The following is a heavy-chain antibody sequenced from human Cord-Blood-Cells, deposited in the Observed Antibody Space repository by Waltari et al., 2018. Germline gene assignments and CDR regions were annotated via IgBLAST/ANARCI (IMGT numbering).Heavy chain of an antibody. J-gene: IGHJ4*02. D-gene: IGHD3-10*01. V-gene: IGHV4-34*01. CDR2: INHSGST. Sequence: QVQLQQWGTGLLKPSETLSLTCAVYGGSFSGYYWSCIRQPPGKGLEWIGEINHSGSTNYNPSLKSRVTISVDTSKNQFSLKLSSVTAADTAVYYCASVMVRGVLSDYWGQGTLVTVSS. CDR1: GGSFSGYY. CDR3: ASVMVRGVLSDY.